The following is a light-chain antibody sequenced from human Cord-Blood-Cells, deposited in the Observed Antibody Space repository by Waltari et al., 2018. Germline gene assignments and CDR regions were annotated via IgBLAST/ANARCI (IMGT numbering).Light chain of an antibody. V-gene: IGLV2-23*01. Sequence: QSALTQPASVSGSPGQSITISCTGTSSDVGSYNLVSWYQQHPGKAPKLMIYEGSKRTSGVSKRFPGSKAGNTASLTISGRQAEDEADYYCCSYAGSSTWVFGGGTKLTVL. J-gene: IGLJ3*02. CDR2: EGS. CDR3: CSYAGSSTWV. CDR1: SSDVGSYNL.